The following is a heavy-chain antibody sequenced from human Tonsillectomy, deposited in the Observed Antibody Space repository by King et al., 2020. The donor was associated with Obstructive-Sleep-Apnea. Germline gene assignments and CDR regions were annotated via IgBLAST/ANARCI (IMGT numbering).Heavy chain of an antibody. CDR1: GFSFSSYA. CDR3: AGVAYVWGNYRYTAPVDY. J-gene: IGHJ4*02. Sequence: VQLVESGGGVVQPGRSLRLSCAASGFSFSSYAMHWVRQAPGKGLEWVAVISYDGRYKDYADSVKGRFTISRDNSKNTLNLQMNSLRTEDTAVYYCAGVAYVWGNYRYTAPVDYWGQGTLVTVSS. D-gene: IGHD3-16*02. V-gene: IGHV3-30*04. CDR2: ISYDGRYK.